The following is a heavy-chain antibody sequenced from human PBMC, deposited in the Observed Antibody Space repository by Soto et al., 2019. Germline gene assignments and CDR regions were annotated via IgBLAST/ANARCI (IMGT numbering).Heavy chain of an antibody. CDR2: ISNDGNNK. D-gene: IGHD2-2*01. Sequence: QVQVVESGGGVVQPGRSLRLSCAASGFTFSSYAMHWVRQAPGKGLEWVAVISNDGNNKYYEDSVKGRFTSSRDNSKNTLYLQMDSLRAEDTAVYYCAREYQLLTYYFAYWGQGTLVTVSS. V-gene: IGHV3-30-3*01. J-gene: IGHJ4*02. CDR3: AREYQLLTYYFAY. CDR1: GFTFSSYA.